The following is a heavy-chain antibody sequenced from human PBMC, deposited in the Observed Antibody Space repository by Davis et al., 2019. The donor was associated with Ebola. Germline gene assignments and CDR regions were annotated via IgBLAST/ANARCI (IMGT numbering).Heavy chain of an antibody. CDR2: MFQSWAP. D-gene: IGHD2-8*01. CDR1: DGSIKSFH. CDR3: VRKWTPYGLDV. J-gene: IGHJ6*02. Sequence: MPSETLSLTCDVSDGSIKSFHWGWVRQAPGQRPQWLGDMFQSWAPTDNPSLQGRLTMSIDTSKSQFSLTLRSVTASDTAVYFCVRKWTPYGLDVWGPGTRVIVSS. V-gene: IGHV4-4*09.